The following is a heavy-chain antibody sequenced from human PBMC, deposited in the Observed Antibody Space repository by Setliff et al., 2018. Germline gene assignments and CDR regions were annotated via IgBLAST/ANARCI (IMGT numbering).Heavy chain of an antibody. CDR1: GGSISSSNW. Sequence: SETLSLTCAVSGGSISSSNWWSWVRQPPGKGLEWIGSIYYRGSTYYNPSLKSRVTMSVDASKNQFSLKLSSVTAADTAVYYCAREGDTVNWFDPWGQGTLVTVSS. J-gene: IGHJ5*02. CDR2: IYYRGST. CDR3: AREGDTVNWFDP. D-gene: IGHD4-4*01. V-gene: IGHV4-4*02.